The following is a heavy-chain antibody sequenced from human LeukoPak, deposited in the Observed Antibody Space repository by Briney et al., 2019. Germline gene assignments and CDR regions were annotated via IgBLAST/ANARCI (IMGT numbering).Heavy chain of an antibody. CDR3: AREGILYHSSNWFDP. D-gene: IGHD2-8*01. CDR2: INPNSGGT. CDR1: GYTFTGYY. J-gene: IGHJ5*02. V-gene: IGHV1-2*02. Sequence: ASVKVSCKASGYTFTGYYMHWVRQAPGQGLEWMGWINPNSGGTNYAQKFQGRVTMTRDTSISTAYMELSSLRSEDTAVYYCAREGILYHSSNWFDPWGQGTLVTVSS.